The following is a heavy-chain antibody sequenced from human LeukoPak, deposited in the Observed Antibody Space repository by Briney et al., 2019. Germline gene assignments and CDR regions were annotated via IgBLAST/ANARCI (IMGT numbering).Heavy chain of an antibody. D-gene: IGHD2-2*01. V-gene: IGHV1-2*04. CDR1: GYTFTGYY. J-gene: IGHJ3*02. Sequence: ASVKVSCKASGYTFTGYYMHWVRQAPGQGLEWMGWINPNSGGTNYAQKFQGWVTMTRDTSISTAYMELSRLRSDDTAVYYCARERQYCSSTSCDFDIWGQGTMVTVSS. CDR3: ARERQYCSSTSCDFDI. CDR2: INPNSGGT.